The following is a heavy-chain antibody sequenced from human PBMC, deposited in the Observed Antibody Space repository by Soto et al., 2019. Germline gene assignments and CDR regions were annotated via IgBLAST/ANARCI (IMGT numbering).Heavy chain of an antibody. J-gene: IGHJ4*02. CDR3: AKAAIDYGAAVAR. D-gene: IGHD2-2*01. CDR2: ISASGGRS. Sequence: EVQLLESGGGLVQPGGSLRLSCAASGFTFSSYAMVWVRQAPGKGLEWVSVISASGGRSYFADSGKGRFTISRDNSKNVLPMKRKNVRAGDSATYLCAKAAIDYGAAVARWGQGTVVLVSS. V-gene: IGHV3-23*01. CDR1: GFTFSSYA.